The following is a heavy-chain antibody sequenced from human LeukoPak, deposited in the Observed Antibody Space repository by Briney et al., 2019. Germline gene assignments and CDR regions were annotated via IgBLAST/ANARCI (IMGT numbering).Heavy chain of an antibody. CDR1: GGSISSGSYY. J-gene: IGHJ4*02. V-gene: IGHV4-61*02. CDR3: ARDLYDFWSAYYSD. Sequence: PSQTLSLTCTVSGGSISSGSYYWSWIRQPAGKGLEWIGRFYSGGNSNYNPSLKNRVTMSVDTSKNQFSLKLSSVTAADTAVYYCARDLYDFWSAYYSDWGQGIQVTVSS. D-gene: IGHD3-3*01. CDR2: FYSGGNS.